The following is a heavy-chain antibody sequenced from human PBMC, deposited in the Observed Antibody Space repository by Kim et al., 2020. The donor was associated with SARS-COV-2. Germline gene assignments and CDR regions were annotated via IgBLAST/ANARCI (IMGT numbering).Heavy chain of an antibody. V-gene: IGHV3-11*01. D-gene: IGHD6-19*01. CDR3: ARDQAGYSSGWYDY. Sequence: ADSVKGRFTISRDNAKNSLYLQMNSLRAEDTAVYYCARDQAGYSSGWYDYWGQGTLVTVSS. J-gene: IGHJ4*02.